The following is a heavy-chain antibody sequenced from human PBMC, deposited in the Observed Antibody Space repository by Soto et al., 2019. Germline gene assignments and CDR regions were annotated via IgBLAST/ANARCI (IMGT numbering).Heavy chain of an antibody. D-gene: IGHD3-16*01. J-gene: IGHJ6*02. V-gene: IGHV1-69*01. CDR1: GGTFSSYA. CDR3: ARDTGERGYGDYYYYGMDF. CDR2: IIPIFGTA. Sequence: QVQLVQSGAEVKKPGSSVNVSCKSSGGTFSSYALSWVRQAPGQGLEWMGGIIPIFGTANYAQKFQGRVTITADESTSTAYMELSSLRSGDTAVYYCARDTGERGYGDYYYYGMDFWGQGTTVTVSS.